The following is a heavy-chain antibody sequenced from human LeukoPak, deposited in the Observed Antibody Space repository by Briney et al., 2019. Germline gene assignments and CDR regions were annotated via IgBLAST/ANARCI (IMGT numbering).Heavy chain of an antibody. V-gene: IGHV3-21*01. CDR3: ARSEIGAFFDF. CDR2: ISTSSYYI. D-gene: IGHD3-10*01. CDR1: GFTFSNYH. Sequence: GGSLRLSCAASGFTFSNYHMTWVRQAPGKGLEWVSSISTSSYYIFYADSVKGRFTISRDNAKNSLYLEMNSLRVEDTALYFCARSEIGAFFDFWGQGTLVTVSS. J-gene: IGHJ4*02.